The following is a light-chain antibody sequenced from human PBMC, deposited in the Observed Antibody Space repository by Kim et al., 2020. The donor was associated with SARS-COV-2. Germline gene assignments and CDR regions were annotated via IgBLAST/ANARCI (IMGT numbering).Light chain of an antibody. V-gene: IGLV1-44*01. CDR1: RPSIGTYT. CDR2: GKN. J-gene: IGLJ1*01. Sequence: GLRVTVNCARRRPSIGTYTVNWYQQLPGTAPNLLCYGKNQRPSGVPDRFSGSNSGTSASLAISGLQAEDEADYYCAAWDDSLNGYVFGGGTKVTVL. CDR3: AAWDDSLNGYV.